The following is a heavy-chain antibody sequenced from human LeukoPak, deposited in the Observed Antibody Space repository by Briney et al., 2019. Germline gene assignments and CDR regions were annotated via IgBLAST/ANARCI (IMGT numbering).Heavy chain of an antibody. CDR1: GGSISSYY. Sequence: SETLSLTCTVSGGSISSYYWSWIRQPPGKGLEWIGYIYTSGSTNYNPSLKSRVTISVDTSKNQFSLKLSSVTAADTAVYYCARTYYDFWSGTLDYTDVWGKGTTVTVSS. CDR2: IYTSGST. V-gene: IGHV4-4*09. CDR3: ARTYYDFWSGTLDYTDV. J-gene: IGHJ6*03. D-gene: IGHD3-3*01.